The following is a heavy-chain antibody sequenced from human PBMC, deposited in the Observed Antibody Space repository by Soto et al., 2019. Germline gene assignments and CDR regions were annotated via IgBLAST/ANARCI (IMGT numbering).Heavy chain of an antibody. Sequence: QPGGSLRLSCAASGLIFSDYAMSWVRQAPGKGLECVACISGSGGDTFYADSVKGRFTISRDNSKNTLSLHMNSLRVDDTAVYFCAKDRFGIVGPVDYWGQGTLVTVSS. CDR2: ISGSGGDT. D-gene: IGHD1-26*01. V-gene: IGHV3-23*01. CDR1: GLIFSDYA. J-gene: IGHJ4*02. CDR3: AKDRFGIVGPVDY.